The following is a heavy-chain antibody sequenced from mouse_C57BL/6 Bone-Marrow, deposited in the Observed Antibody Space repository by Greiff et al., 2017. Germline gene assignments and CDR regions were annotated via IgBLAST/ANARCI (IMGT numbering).Heavy chain of an antibody. V-gene: IGHV6-3*01. D-gene: IGHD4-1*01. CDR3: TNGDGGDY. Sequence: EVKVEESGGGLVQPGGSMKLSCVASGFTFSNYWMNWVRQSPEKGLEWVAQIRLKSDNYATHYAESVKGRFTISRDDSKSSVYLQMNNLRAEDTGIYDCTNGDGGDYWGQGTTLTVSS. J-gene: IGHJ2*01. CDR2: IRLKSDNYAT. CDR1: GFTFSNYW.